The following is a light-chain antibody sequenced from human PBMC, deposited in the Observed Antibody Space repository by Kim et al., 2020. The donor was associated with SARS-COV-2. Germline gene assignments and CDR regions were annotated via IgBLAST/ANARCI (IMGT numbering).Light chain of an antibody. Sequence: EIVLTQSPGTLSLSPGERATLSCRASQSLSSNYLAWYQQKPGQAPNLLIYGASSRDTGIPDRFSGSGSGTDFTLTISRLEPEDFAVYYCQQYGSSPPLTFGGGTKVDIK. CDR2: GAS. V-gene: IGKV3-20*01. J-gene: IGKJ4*01. CDR3: QQYGSSPPLT. CDR1: QSLSSNY.